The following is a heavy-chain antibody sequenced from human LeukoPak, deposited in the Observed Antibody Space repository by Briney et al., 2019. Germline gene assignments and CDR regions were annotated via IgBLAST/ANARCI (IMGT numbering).Heavy chain of an antibody. V-gene: IGHV1-18*01. CDR2: ISAYNGNT. J-gene: IGHJ3*02. CDR3: ARGPGSSYPLGAVDI. CDR1: GGTFSIYA. D-gene: IGHD1-26*01. Sequence: ASVTVSRKASGGTFSIYAISWVRQAPGQGLEWMGWISAYNGNTNYAQKLQGRVTMTTDTSTSKAYMELRSLRSDDTAVYYCARGPGSSYPLGAVDIWGQGTMVTVSS.